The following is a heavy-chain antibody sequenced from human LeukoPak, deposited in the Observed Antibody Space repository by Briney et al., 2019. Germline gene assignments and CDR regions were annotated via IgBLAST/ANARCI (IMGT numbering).Heavy chain of an antibody. J-gene: IGHJ6*02. V-gene: IGHV1-18*01. CDR2: ISAYNGNT. CDR1: GYTFTSYG. CDR3: ARLHPDLAPYCSSTSCYSYYYYGMDV. D-gene: IGHD2-2*01. Sequence: GASVKVSCKASGYTFTSYGISWVRQAPGQGLEWMGWISAYNGNTNYAQKLQGRVTMTTDTSTSTAYMELRSLRSDDTAVYHCARLHPDLAPYCSSTSCYSYYYYGMDVWGQGTTVTVSS.